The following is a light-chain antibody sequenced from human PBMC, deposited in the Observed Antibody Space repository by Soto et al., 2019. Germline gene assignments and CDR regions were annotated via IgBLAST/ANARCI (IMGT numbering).Light chain of an antibody. CDR2: DVS. V-gene: IGLV2-14*01. Sequence: QSALTQPASVSGSPGQSITISCTGTSSDVGGYHYVSWYQQYPGKAPKVMIYDVSNRPSGVSNRFSGSKSGTTASLTISGLQAEDEADYYCSSYTCSSTYVFGTGTKLTVL. CDR3: SSYTCSSTYV. J-gene: IGLJ1*01. CDR1: SSDVGGYHY.